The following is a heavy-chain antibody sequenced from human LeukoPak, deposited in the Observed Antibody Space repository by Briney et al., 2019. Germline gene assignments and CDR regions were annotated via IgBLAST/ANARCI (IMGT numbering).Heavy chain of an antibody. J-gene: IGHJ4*02. D-gene: IGHD2-8*01. V-gene: IGHV3-30-3*02. CDR1: GFTFDNFA. CDR3: ANEGPNFDY. CDR2: ISYDGTTK. Sequence: GGSLRLTCAASGFTFDNFALHWVRQAPGKGLEWVALISYDGTTKFYADSVKGRFTISRDNSKNTVYLQMNSLRAEDTAVYYCANEGPNFDYWGQGTLVTVSS.